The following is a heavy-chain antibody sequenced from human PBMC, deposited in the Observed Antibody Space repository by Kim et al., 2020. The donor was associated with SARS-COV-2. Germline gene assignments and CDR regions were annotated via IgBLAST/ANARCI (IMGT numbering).Heavy chain of an antibody. D-gene: IGHD5-18*01. CDR2: FYTSGTT. V-gene: IGHV4-4*07. Sequence: SETLSLTCTVSGGSISGYYWSWIRQPAGKGLEWIGRFYTSGTTYYNPSLEGRVTLSVDTSKNQFSLKLNSVTAADTAVYYCARSTSMGTYFAYWGQGTLVTVSS. CDR1: GGSISGYY. CDR3: ARSTSMGTYFAY. J-gene: IGHJ4*02.